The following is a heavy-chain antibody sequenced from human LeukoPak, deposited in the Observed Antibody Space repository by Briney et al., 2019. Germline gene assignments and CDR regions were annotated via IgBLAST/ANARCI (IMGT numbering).Heavy chain of an antibody. CDR2: MNPNSGNT. CDR1: GHTFTSYD. Sequence: GASVKVSCKASGHTFTSYDINWVRQAPGQGLEWMGWMNPNSGNTGYAQKFQGRVTMTRNTSISTAYMELSSLRSEDTAVYYCARGITGTTDYYYYYMDVWGKGTTVTVSS. D-gene: IGHD1-20*01. V-gene: IGHV1-8*01. CDR3: ARGITGTTDYYYYYMDV. J-gene: IGHJ6*03.